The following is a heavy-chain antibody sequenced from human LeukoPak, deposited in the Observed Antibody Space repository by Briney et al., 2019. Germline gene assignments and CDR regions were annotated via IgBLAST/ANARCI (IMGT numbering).Heavy chain of an antibody. J-gene: IGHJ4*02. CDR2: VSSSGSTI. Sequence: PGGSLRLSCAASGFTFSDYYMSWIRRAPGKGLEWVSYVSSSGSTIHYADSVKGRFTISRDNAKNSLYLQMNSLRAEDTAVYYCARDGGDVLRYFDWLYGYFDYWGQGTLVTVSS. D-gene: IGHD3-9*01. CDR1: GFTFSDYY. V-gene: IGHV3-11*04. CDR3: ARDGGDVLRYFDWLYGYFDY.